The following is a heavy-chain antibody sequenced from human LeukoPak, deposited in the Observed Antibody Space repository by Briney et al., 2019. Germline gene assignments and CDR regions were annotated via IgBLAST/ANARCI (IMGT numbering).Heavy chain of an antibody. D-gene: IGHD4-17*01. CDR2: ISWVGDTS. CDR3: AKDRQYGDYGGGDFFDS. V-gene: IGHV3-43D*03. CDR1: GFTFDDYA. Sequence: GGSLRLSCAASGFTFDDYAMHWIRQAPGKGLQWISSISWVGDTSSYADSVKGRFTVSRDSTKGSLYLQMHSLRSEDTALYYCAKDRQYGDYGGGDFFDSWGQGTLVTVFS. J-gene: IGHJ4*02.